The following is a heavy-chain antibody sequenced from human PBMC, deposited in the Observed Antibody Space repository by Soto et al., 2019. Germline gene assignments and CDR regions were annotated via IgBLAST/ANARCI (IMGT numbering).Heavy chain of an antibody. CDR1: GFTFSSYA. CDR2: ISGSGGST. V-gene: IGHV3-23*01. Sequence: GGSLRLSCAASGFTFSSYAMSWVRQAPGKGLEWVSAISGSGGSTYYADSVKGRFTISRDNSKNTLYLQMNSLRAEDTAVYYCAKDYYGSGSLVERERNWFDPWGQGTLVTVSS. J-gene: IGHJ5*02. CDR3: AKDYYGSGSLVERERNWFDP. D-gene: IGHD3-10*01.